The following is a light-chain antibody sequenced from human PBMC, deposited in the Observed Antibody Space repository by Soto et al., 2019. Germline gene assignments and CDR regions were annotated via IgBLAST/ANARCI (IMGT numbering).Light chain of an antibody. CDR2: EGT. Sequence: QSALTQPASVSGSPGQSITISCTGTSSDVGSYDLVSWYQQHPGTAPKLMIYEGTKRPSGVSNRFSGSKSGNTASLTISGLQAEDEADYYCSSYTSSSTRVFGTGTKVTVL. V-gene: IGLV2-14*02. CDR3: SSYTSSSTRV. J-gene: IGLJ1*01. CDR1: SSDVGSYDL.